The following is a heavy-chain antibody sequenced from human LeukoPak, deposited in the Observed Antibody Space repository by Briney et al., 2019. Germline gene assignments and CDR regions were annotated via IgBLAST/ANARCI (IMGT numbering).Heavy chain of an antibody. CDR3: ARLIAVAGTLDY. V-gene: IGHV4-39*07. CDR1: GGSISSSSYY. CDR2: INHSGST. Sequence: SETLSLTCTVSGGSISSSSYYWSWIRQPPGKGLEWIGEINHSGSTNYNPSLKSRVTISVDTSKNQFSLKLSSVTAADTAVYYCARLIAVAGTLDYWGQGTLVTVSS. J-gene: IGHJ4*02. D-gene: IGHD6-19*01.